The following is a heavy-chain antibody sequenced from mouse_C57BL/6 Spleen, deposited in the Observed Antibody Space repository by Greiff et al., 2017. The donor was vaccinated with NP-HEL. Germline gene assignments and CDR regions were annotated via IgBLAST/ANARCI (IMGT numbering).Heavy chain of an antibody. Sequence: QVQLQQPGAELVKPGASVKLSCKASGYSFTSYWMHWVKQRPGQGLEWIGMIHPNSGSTNYNEKFKSKATLTVDTSSSTAYMQLSSLTSEDSAVYYCARGGIYYSNCVFDYWGQGTTLTVSS. CDR2: IHPNSGST. V-gene: IGHV1-64*01. J-gene: IGHJ2*01. CDR1: GYSFTSYW. D-gene: IGHD2-5*01. CDR3: ARGGIYYSNCVFDY.